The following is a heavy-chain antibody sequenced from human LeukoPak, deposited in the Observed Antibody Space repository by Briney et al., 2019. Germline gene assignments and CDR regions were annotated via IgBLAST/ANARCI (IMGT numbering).Heavy chain of an antibody. Sequence: PGGSLRLSCAASGFTFSSYAMSWVRQAPGKGLEWVSAISGSGGSTYYADSVKGRFTISRDNSKNTLYLQMNSLRAEDTAVYYCAKGKGFLEWLLLFDYWGQGTLVTVSS. V-gene: IGHV3-23*01. J-gene: IGHJ4*02. CDR1: GFTFSSYA. CDR3: AKGKGFLEWLLLFDY. D-gene: IGHD3-3*01. CDR2: ISGSGGST.